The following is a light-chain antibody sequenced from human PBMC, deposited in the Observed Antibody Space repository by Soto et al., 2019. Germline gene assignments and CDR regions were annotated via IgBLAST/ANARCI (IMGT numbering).Light chain of an antibody. CDR2: DIS. J-gene: IGKJ5*01. CDR3: QLYSRSTLQIT. CDR1: QSVGSSS. V-gene: IGKV3-20*01. Sequence: VLTQSPDSLSFSPGERATLSCRASQSVGSSSLGWYQQKPGQAPRLVIFDISNRATGIPDRFSGSGSGTDSTLTISRLEPEDFLVYYRQLYSRSTLQITLGQGKRLEI.